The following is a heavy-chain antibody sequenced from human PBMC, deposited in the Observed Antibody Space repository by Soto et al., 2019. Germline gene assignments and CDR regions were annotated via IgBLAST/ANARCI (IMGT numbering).Heavy chain of an antibody. CDR2: IYYSGST. V-gene: IGHV4-59*01. Sequence: QVQLQESGPGLVKPSETLSLTCTVSGGSISSYYWSWIRQPPGKGLEWIGYIYYSGSTNYNPSLKRRVTISVDTSKNQFSLKLSSVTAADTAVYYCAREAGITMVRGVISYYYGMDVWGQGTTVTVSS. D-gene: IGHD3-10*01. CDR1: GGSISSYY. J-gene: IGHJ6*02. CDR3: AREAGITMVRGVISYYYGMDV.